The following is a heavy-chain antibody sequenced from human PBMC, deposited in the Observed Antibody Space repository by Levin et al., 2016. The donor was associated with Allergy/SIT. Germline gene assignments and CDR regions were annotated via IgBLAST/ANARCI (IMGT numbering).Heavy chain of an antibody. V-gene: IGHV3-53*01. Sequence: GGSLRLSCAASGFTVSSNYMSWVRQAPGKGLEWVSVIYSGGSTYYADSVKGRFTISRDNSKNTLYLQMNSLRAEDTAVYYCARDLDGGYCSGGSCYVPVGAFDIWGQGTMVTVSS. CDR2: IYSGGST. J-gene: IGHJ3*02. CDR1: GFTVSSNY. D-gene: IGHD2-15*01. CDR3: ARDLDGGYCSGGSCYVPVGAFDI.